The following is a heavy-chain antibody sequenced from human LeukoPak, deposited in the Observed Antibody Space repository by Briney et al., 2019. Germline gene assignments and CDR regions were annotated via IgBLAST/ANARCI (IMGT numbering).Heavy chain of an antibody. D-gene: IGHD1-1*01. CDR2: INPNSGGT. CDR3: ARIWADWNEDSFDC. V-gene: IGHV1-2*02. Sequence: GASVKVSCKASGYTFTGYYMHWVRQAPGQGLEWMGWINPNSGGTNYAQKFQGRVTMTRDTSISTAYMELSRLRSDDTAVYYCARIWADWNEDSFDCWGQGTLVTVSS. CDR1: GYTFTGYY. J-gene: IGHJ4*02.